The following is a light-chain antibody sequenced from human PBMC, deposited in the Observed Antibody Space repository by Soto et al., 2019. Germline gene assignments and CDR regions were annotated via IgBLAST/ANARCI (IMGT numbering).Light chain of an antibody. V-gene: IGLV6-57*01. CDR1: SGSIASNF. CDR3: QSFDSNSQV. J-gene: IGLJ3*02. Sequence: NFMLTQPHSVSESPGKTVTISCTRSSGSIASNFVQWYRQRPGSSPTTVIYEDNQRPSGVPDRFSGSIDSSSNSASLTISGLQTEDEADYYCQSFDSNSQVFGRGTKLTVL. CDR2: EDN.